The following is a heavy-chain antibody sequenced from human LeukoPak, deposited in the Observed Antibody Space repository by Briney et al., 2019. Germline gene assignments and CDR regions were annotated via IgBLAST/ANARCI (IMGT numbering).Heavy chain of an antibody. CDR1: GFTFSSFG. V-gene: IGHV3-30*02. CDR3: VKNYGFWSSDYYFDY. J-gene: IGHJ4*02. CDR2: IRYDGTNK. D-gene: IGHD3-3*01. Sequence: GGSLRLSCAASGFTFSSFGMHWVRQAPGKGLEWVAFIRYDGTNKYYADSVKGRFTISRDNSKNTLYLQMNSLRAEDTAVYYCVKNYGFWSSDYYFDYWGQGTLVTVSS.